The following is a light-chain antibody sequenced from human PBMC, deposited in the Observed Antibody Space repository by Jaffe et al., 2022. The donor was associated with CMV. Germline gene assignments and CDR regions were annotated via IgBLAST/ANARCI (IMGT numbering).Light chain of an antibody. CDR2: AKN. V-gene: IGLV3-19*01. CDR1: SLRTYY. J-gene: IGLJ2*01. CDR3: NSRDTNDHHLV. Sequence: SSELTQDPAVSVALGQTVRITCQGDSLRTYYANWYQQKPGQAPVLVFYAKNKRPSGIPDRFSGSLSGNTASLTIAGAQAEDEADYFCNSRDTNDHHLVFGGGTKLTVL.